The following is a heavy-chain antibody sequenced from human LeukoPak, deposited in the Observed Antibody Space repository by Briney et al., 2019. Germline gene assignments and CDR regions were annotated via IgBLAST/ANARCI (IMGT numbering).Heavy chain of an antibody. D-gene: IGHD3-10*01. CDR1: GFTFTNAW. CDR2: IKSKGDGETS. Sequence: GESLRLSCAASGFTFTNAWMNWVRQAPGKGLAWVGRIKSKGDGETSDYAAPVKGRFTMSRDDSKATVYLQMNYLEAEDTAVYYCTTDLGLTMIRGVIVSWGQGALVTVPS. V-gene: IGHV3-15*01. J-gene: IGHJ5*01. CDR3: TTDLGLTMIRGVIVS.